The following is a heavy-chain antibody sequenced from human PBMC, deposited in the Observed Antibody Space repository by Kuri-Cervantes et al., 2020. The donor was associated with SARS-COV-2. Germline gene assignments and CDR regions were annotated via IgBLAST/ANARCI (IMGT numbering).Heavy chain of an antibody. D-gene: IGHD1-1*01. CDR3: ARVTTGPLDY. CDR1: GDSVSSNSAG. V-gene: IGHV6-1*01. Sequence: LRLSCAISGDSVSSNSAGWNWIRQSPSRGLEWLGRTYYRSKWYHDYAVSVKSRIIINPDTSKNQFSLQLSSVTPEDTAVYYCARVTTGPLDYWGQGTLVTVSS. J-gene: IGHJ4*02. CDR2: TYYRSKWYH.